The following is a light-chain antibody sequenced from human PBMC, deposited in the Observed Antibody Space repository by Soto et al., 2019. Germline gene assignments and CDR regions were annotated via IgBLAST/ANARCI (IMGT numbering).Light chain of an antibody. CDR2: GAS. CDR1: QSLSSS. Sequence: EIVMKQSPATLSVSPGEGATLSCRASQSLSSSLAWYQQKPGQAPRLLIYGASTRATGIPARFSGSGSGTEFTLTISSLQSEDFAVYYCQQYKNWPPITFGQGTRLEIK. CDR3: QQYKNWPPIT. J-gene: IGKJ5*01. V-gene: IGKV3-15*01.